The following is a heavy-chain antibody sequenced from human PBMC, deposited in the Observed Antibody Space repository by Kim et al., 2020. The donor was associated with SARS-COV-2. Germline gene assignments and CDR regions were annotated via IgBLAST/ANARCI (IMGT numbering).Heavy chain of an antibody. V-gene: IGHV3-33*08. Sequence: GGSLRLSCAASGFTFSSYGMHWVRQAPGKGLEWVAVIWYDGSNKYYADSVKGRFTISRDNSKNTLYLQMNSLRAEDTAVYYCARDPRVNYHFWSGYANYYYYGMAAGGQGTTVPVSS. CDR2: IWYDGSNK. J-gene: IGHJ6*02. CDR3: ARDPRVNYHFWSGYANYYYYGMAA. D-gene: IGHD3-3*01. CDR1: GFTFSSYG.